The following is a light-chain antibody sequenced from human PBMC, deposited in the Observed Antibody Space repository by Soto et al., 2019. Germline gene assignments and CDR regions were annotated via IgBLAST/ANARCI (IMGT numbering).Light chain of an antibody. J-gene: IGLJ2*01. V-gene: IGLV2-14*01. CDR3: SSYTSTATLV. Sequence: QTALTQPASVSGSPGQSITISCTGTSSDVGAYNYVSWYQQHPGEAPKLIIYEVSNRPSGVSNRFSGSKSGDTASLTISGLQAEDEADYYCSSYTSTATLVFGGGTKVTVL. CDR1: SSDVGAYNY. CDR2: EVS.